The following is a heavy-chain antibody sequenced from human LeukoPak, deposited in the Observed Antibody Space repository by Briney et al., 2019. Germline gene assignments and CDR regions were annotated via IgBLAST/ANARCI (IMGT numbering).Heavy chain of an antibody. CDR1: GFTLTNYA. J-gene: IGHJ5*02. Sequence: GRSLRLSCATSGFTLTNYAMNWVRQAPGKGLEWVSAVTGPCDTTYYADSVKGGFFMSREDSKTTVYLQMNSLRVEDTAIYYCAKGAEIDLWGQGTLVTVSS. V-gene: IGHV3-23*01. D-gene: IGHD3-16*01. CDR2: VTGPCDTT. CDR3: AKGAEIDL.